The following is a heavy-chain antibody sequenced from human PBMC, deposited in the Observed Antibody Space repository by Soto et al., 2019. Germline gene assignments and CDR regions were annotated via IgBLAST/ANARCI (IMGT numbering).Heavy chain of an antibody. CDR1: GGSISSSSYY. D-gene: IGHD3-16*02. V-gene: IGHV4-39*01. J-gene: IGHJ5*02. Sequence: SETLSLTCTVSGGSISSSSYYWGWIRQPPGKGLEWIGSIYYSGSTYYNPSLKSRVTISVDTSKNQFSLKLSSVTAADTAVYYCNGGVIDNNWFDPWGQATRVTVAS. CDR3: NGGVIDNNWFDP. CDR2: IYYSGST.